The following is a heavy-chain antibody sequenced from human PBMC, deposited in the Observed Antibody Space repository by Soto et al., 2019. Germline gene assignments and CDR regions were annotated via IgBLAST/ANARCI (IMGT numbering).Heavy chain of an antibody. CDR3: AKEYDSSGYYPDY. J-gene: IGHJ4*02. Sequence: GGSLRLSCAASGFTVSSNYMSWVRQAPGKGLEWVSVISGSGGSTYFADSVKGRFTISRDNSKNTLYLQMSSLRAEDTALYYYAKEYDSSGYYPDYWGQGTLVTVSS. CDR2: ISGSGGST. CDR1: GFTVSSNY. V-gene: IGHV3-23*01. D-gene: IGHD3-22*01.